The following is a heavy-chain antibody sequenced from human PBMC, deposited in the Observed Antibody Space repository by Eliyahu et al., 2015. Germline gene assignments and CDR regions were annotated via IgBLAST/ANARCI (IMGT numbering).Heavy chain of an antibody. V-gene: IGHV4-39*01. CDR3: AVVVVAAYDY. Sequence: QLQLQESGPGLVKPSETLSLTCTVSGGSISSSSYYWGWXRQPPGKGLEWIGSIYYSGSTYYNPSLKSRVTISVDTSKNQFSLKLSSVTAADTAVYYCAVVVVAAYDYWGQGTLVTVSS. CDR1: GGSISSSSYY. D-gene: IGHD2-15*01. CDR2: IYYSGST. J-gene: IGHJ4*02.